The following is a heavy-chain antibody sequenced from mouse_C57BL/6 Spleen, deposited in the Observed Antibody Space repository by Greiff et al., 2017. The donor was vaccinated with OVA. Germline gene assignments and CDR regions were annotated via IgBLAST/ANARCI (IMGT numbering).Heavy chain of an antibody. CDR3: ARREPFDY. V-gene: IGHV1-82*01. CDR1: GYAFSSSW. J-gene: IGHJ2*01. Sequence: VQLQQSGPELVKPGASVKISCKASGYAFSSSWMNWVKQRPGKGLEWIGRIYPGDGDTNYNGKFKGKATLTADKSSSTAYMQLSSLTSEYSAVYFCARREPFDYWGQGTTLTVSS. CDR2: IYPGDGDT.